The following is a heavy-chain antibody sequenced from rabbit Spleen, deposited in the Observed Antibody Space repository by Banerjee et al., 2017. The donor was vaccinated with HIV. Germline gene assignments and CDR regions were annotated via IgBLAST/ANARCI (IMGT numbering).Heavy chain of an antibody. J-gene: IGHJ4*01. D-gene: IGHD7-1*01. Sequence: QEQLEESGGDLVKPEGSLTLTCTASGFSFSSSHWICWVRQAPGKGLEWIACIRTGGSGNTYFATWAKGRFTCSKTSSTTVTLQMTRLTAADTATYFCARDLVTAIGWNFALWGPGTLVTVS. CDR3: ARDLVTAIGWNFAL. CDR2: IRTGGSGNT. CDR1: GFSFSSSHW. V-gene: IGHV1S45*01.